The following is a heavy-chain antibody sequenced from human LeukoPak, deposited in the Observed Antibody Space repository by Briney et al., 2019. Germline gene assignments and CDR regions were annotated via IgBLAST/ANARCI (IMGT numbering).Heavy chain of an antibody. CDR1: GFTPSSIY. D-gene: IGHD2-2*01. V-gene: IGHV3-66*04. J-gene: IGHJ3*02. CDR3: ARQLVPMGDTFDI. Sequence: PGGSLRLSCAASGFTPSSIYMSWVRPAPGKGLEWGSVIYSGGSTYNADSEKGRFTISRDNSKNTLDLQMNSLRAEDTAVYYCARQLVPMGDTFDIWGQGTMVTVSS. CDR2: IYSGGST.